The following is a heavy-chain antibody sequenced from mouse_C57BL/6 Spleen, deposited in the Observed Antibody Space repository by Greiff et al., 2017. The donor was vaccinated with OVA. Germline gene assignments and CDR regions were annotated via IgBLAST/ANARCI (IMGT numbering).Heavy chain of an antibody. J-gene: IGHJ2*01. V-gene: IGHV5-4*01. D-gene: IGHD1-1*01. Sequence: EVKLVESGGGLVKPGGSLKLSCAASGFTFSSYAMSWVRQTPEKRLEWVATISDGGSYTYYPDNVKGRFTISRDNAKNNLYLQMSHLKSEDTAMYYCARDYYGSSPFWDYWGQGTTLTVSS. CDR1: GFTFSSYA. CDR2: ISDGGSYT. CDR3: ARDYYGSSPFWDY.